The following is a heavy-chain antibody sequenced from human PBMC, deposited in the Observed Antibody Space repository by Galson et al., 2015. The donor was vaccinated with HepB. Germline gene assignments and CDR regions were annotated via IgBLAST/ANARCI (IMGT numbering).Heavy chain of an antibody. CDR3: ASLETRGMTTMPFDY. V-gene: IGHV3-30-3*02. Sequence: SLRLSCAASGFTFSNYAVHWVRQAPGKGLEWVALISYDGINKYYADSLKGRFTISRDKSKNTLFLQMNNMRGEDTALYYCASLETRGMTTMPFDYWGQGTLVTVSS. J-gene: IGHJ4*02. CDR1: GFTFSNYA. CDR2: ISYDGINK. D-gene: IGHD5-24*01.